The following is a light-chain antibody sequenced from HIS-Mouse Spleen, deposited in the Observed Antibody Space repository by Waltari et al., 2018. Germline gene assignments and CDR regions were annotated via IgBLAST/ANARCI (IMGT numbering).Light chain of an antibody. CDR2: WAC. Sequence: DIVMTQSPDSLAVSLGERATINCKSSQSVLYSSNNKNDLAWYQQKPGQPPKLLISWACTRESGVPDRFSGSGSGTDFTLTISSLQAEDVAVYYCQQYYSTPTWTFGQGTKVEIK. J-gene: IGKJ1*01. V-gene: IGKV4-1*01. CDR3: QQYYSTPTWT. CDR1: QSVLYSSNNKND.